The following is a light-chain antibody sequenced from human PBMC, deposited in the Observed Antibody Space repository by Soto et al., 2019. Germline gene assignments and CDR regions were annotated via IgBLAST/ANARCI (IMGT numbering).Light chain of an antibody. V-gene: IGKV3-11*01. J-gene: IGKJ2*01. CDR2: DAS. Sequence: EIVLTQSPVTLSLSPGERATLSCRASQSVSSYLAWYRQKPGQAPRLLIYDASNRATCIPARFSGSGSGTDFTLTISNLEPEDFAVYYCQQRGNWPRTFGQGTKLEIK. CDR1: QSVSSY. CDR3: QQRGNWPRT.